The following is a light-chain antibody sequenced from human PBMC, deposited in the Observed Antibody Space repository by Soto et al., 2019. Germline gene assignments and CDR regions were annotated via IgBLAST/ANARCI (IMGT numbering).Light chain of an antibody. CDR2: DAS. V-gene: IGKV3-11*01. CDR3: QQRYNWLT. CDR1: PNIRSY. Sequence: IMMTHSPATLSLSPGERATLSCSAGPNIRSYLAWYQHKSCQAPRLFIHDASNRAPGTPARFSGSGSGTDFTRTISSLEPEDSAVYYCQQRYNWLTFGGGTKVEIK. J-gene: IGKJ4*01.